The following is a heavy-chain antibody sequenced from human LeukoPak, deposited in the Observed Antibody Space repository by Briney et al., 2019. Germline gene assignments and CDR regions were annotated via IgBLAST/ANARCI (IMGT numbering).Heavy chain of an antibody. CDR2: ISWNSGSI. CDR1: GFTFSSYS. V-gene: IGHV3-9*01. Sequence: GGSLRLSCAASGFTFSSYSMNWVRQAPGKGLEWVSGISWNSGSIGYADSVKGRFTISRDNAKNSLYLQMNSLRAEDTALYYCAKYSSGWVDAFDIWGQGTMVTVSS. CDR3: AKYSSGWVDAFDI. J-gene: IGHJ3*02. D-gene: IGHD3-22*01.